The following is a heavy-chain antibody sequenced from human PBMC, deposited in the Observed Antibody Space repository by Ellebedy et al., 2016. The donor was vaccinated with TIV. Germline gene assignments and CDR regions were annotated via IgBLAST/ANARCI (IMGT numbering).Heavy chain of an antibody. Sequence: SETLSLTXTVSGGFISSSSYYWSWIRQPAGKGLEWIGRIYTSGSTNYNPSLKSRVTMSVDTSKNQFSLKLSSVTAADTAVYYCARDLGPRLGSHDYKGDYNWFNPWGQGTLVTVSS. D-gene: IGHD4-11*01. CDR1: GGFISSSSYY. CDR2: IYTSGST. J-gene: IGHJ5*02. V-gene: IGHV4-61*02. CDR3: ARDLGPRLGSHDYKGDYNWFNP.